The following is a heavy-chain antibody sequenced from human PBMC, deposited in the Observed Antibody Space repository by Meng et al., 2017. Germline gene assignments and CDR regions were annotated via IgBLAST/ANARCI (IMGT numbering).Heavy chain of an antibody. CDR3: ARDEDISAAGKLFGDY. J-gene: IGHJ4*02. D-gene: IGHD6-25*01. V-gene: IGHV1-2*06. CDR1: GYNFPDYY. Sequence: VPVGVELKKPGASVKVSCKPSGYNFPDYYLHWVRRAPGQGLEWMGRINPKSGDTHYAQKFQARVTMTGDTSISTAYMELSGLRSDDTAMYYCARDEDISAAGKLFGDYWGQGTLVTVSS. CDR2: INPKSGDT.